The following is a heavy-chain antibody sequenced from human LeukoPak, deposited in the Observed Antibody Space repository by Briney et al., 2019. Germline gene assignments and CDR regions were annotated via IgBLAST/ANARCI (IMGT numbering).Heavy chain of an antibody. J-gene: IGHJ4*02. CDR3: AKVRYDSSGYQSPYFDY. CDR2: ISGSGGST. V-gene: IGHV3-23*01. D-gene: IGHD3-22*01. CDR1: GFTFTNYA. Sequence: PGGSLRLSCAASGFTFTNYAMSWVRQAPGKGLEWVSGISGSGGSTYYADFVKGRFTISRDNSKNTLYLQMNSLRAEDTAVYYCAKVRYDSSGYQSPYFDYWGQGTLVTVSS.